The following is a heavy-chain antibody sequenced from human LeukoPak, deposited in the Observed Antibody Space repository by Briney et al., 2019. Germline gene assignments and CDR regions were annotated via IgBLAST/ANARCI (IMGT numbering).Heavy chain of an antibody. Sequence: GRSLRLSCAASGFTFSTYVMHWVRQAPGKELEWVALIWYDESNEYYADSVKGRFTVSRDNSRSMMYLQMNSLRAEDTAVYYCARDGNDGDYSYWGQGTLVTVSS. CDR1: GFTFSTYV. J-gene: IGHJ4*02. CDR3: ARDGNDGDYSY. D-gene: IGHD4-17*01. CDR2: IWYDESNE. V-gene: IGHV3-33*01.